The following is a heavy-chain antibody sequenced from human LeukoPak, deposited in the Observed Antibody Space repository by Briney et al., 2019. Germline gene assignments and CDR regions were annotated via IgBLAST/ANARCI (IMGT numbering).Heavy chain of an antibody. J-gene: IGHJ4*02. V-gene: IGHV1-69*13. D-gene: IGHD5-24*01. CDR1: GGTFSSYA. Sequence: GASVKVSCKASGGTFSSYAISWVRQAPGQGLEWMGGIIPIFGTANYAQKFQGRVTITADESTSTAYMELSNLRSEDTAVYYCARDLFRDGYNCPGYWGQGTLVTVSS. CDR2: IIPIFGTA. CDR3: ARDLFRDGYNCPGY.